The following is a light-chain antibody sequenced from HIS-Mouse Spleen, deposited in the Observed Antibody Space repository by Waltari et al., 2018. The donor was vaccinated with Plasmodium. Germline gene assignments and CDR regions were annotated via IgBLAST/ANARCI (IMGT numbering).Light chain of an antibody. CDR3: YSTDSSGNHRV. CDR1: ALQKKY. Sequence: SYELTQPPSVSVSPGQTARITCSGDALQKKYAYWYQQKSGQAPVLVIYEDSKRPSGIPERFSGYRSGTMATLTISGAQVEDEADYYCYSTDSSGNHRVFGGGTKLTVL. J-gene: IGLJ3*02. CDR2: EDS. V-gene: IGLV3-10*01.